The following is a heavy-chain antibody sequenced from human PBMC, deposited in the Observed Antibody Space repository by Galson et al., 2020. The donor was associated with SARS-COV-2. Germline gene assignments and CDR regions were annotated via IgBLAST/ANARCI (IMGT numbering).Heavy chain of an antibody. CDR2: IYYSGST. CDR3: ARFYSGFDY. D-gene: IGHD4-4*01. CDR1: GGSISPYY. J-gene: IGHJ4*02. Sequence: PSETLSLTCTVSGGSISPYYWSWIRQPPGKGLELIGYIYYSGSTNYNPSLRSRVTMSVDTSKKRLSLKLSSVTAADTAIYYCARFYSGFDYWGQGNLVTVSS. V-gene: IGHV4-59*01.